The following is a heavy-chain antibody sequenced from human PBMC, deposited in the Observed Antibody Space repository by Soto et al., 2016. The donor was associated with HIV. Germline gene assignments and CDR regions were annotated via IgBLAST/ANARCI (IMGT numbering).Heavy chain of an antibody. CDR3: AKDLRMTMVQGFIDALDF. CDR2: ISDSGSNT. Sequence: EVNLLESGGGLVQPGGSLKLSCGASGFTFGNYAMSWVRQAPGKGLEWVSGISDSGSNTYYADSVKGRFTISRDNSKNTLYLHMNSLRAEDTAVCYCAKDLRMTMVQGFIDALDFWGQGTMVTVSS. J-gene: IGHJ3*01. CDR1: GFTFGNYA. V-gene: IGHV3-23*01. D-gene: IGHD3-10*01.